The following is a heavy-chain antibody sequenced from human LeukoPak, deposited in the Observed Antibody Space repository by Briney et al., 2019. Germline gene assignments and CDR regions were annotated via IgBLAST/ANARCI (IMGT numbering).Heavy chain of an antibody. CDR3: AGGGLDEAETSYYFDY. Sequence: ASVKVSCKASGGTFSSYAISWVRQAPGQGLEWMGGIIPIFGTANYAQKFQGRVTITADESTSTAYMELSSLRSEDTAVYYCAGGGLDEAETSYYFDYWGQGTLVTVSS. D-gene: IGHD3/OR15-3a*01. CDR2: IIPIFGTA. CDR1: GGTFSSYA. J-gene: IGHJ4*02. V-gene: IGHV1-69*01.